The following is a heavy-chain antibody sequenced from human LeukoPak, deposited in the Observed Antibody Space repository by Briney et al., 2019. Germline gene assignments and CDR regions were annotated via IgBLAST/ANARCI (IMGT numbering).Heavy chain of an antibody. J-gene: IGHJ3*02. V-gene: IGHV4-59*08. CDR2: IYYSGST. D-gene: IGHD3-22*01. Sequence: SETLSLTCTVSGGSISSYYWSWIRQPPGQGLEWIGYIYYSGSTNYNPPLTSRVTISVDTSKNQFSLKLSSVTAADTAVYYCARHGYYDSSGYSIDAFDIWGQGTMVTVSS. CDR3: ARHGYYDSSGYSIDAFDI. CDR1: GGSISSYY.